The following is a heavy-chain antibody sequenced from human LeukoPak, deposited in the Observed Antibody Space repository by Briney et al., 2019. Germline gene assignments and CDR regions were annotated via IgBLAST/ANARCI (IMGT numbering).Heavy chain of an antibody. V-gene: IGHV3-66*02. CDR1: GFTVSSNY. CDR3: ARDDSSGYWGYFQH. J-gene: IGHJ1*01. CDR2: IYSGGST. D-gene: IGHD3-22*01. Sequence: GGSLRLSCAASGFTVSSNYMGWVRQAPGKGLEWVSVIYSGGSTYYADSVKGRFTISRDNSKNTLYLQMNSLRAEDTAVYYCARDDSSGYWGYFQHWGQGTLVTVSS.